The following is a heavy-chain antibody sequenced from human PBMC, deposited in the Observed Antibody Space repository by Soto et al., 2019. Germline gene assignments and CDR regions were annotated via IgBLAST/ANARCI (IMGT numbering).Heavy chain of an antibody. CDR2: ISYDGSNK. V-gene: IGHV3-30-3*01. J-gene: IGHJ4*02. CDR3: ARDRTAMVSYYFDY. CDR1: GFTFSSYA. D-gene: IGHD5-18*01. Sequence: PGGSLRLSCAASGFTFSSYAMHWVRQAPGKGLEWVAVISYDGSNKDYADSVKGRFTISRDNSKNTLYLQMNSLRAEDTAVYYCARDRTAMVSYYFDYWGQGTLVTVSS.